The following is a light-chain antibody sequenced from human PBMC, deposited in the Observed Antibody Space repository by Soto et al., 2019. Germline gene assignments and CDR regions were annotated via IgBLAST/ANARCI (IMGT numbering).Light chain of an antibody. V-gene: IGLV2-11*01. CDR1: SSNVGGYNY. J-gene: IGLJ2*01. Sequence: QSALTQPRSVSGSPGQSVTISCTGTSSNVGGYNYVSWYQQNPGKAPKLMIYDVSKRPSGVPDRFSGSKSGNAASLTISGLQAEDEADYYCCSYAPSDTLVFGGGTKLTVL. CDR2: DVS. CDR3: CSYAPSDTLV.